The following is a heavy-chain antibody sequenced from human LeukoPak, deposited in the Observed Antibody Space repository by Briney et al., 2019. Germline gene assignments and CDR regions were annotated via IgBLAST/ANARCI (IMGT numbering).Heavy chain of an antibody. Sequence: GASVKVSCKASGYTFTSYDNNWVRQAPGQGLEWMGWMNPNSGNTGYAQKFPGRVTMTSNTSISTAYMELSSLRSEDTAVYYCARGGRAMATPYVGYWGQGTLVTVSS. CDR1: GYTFTSYD. D-gene: IGHD5-18*01. CDR3: ARGGRAMATPYVGY. CDR2: MNPNSGNT. J-gene: IGHJ4*02. V-gene: IGHV1-8*01.